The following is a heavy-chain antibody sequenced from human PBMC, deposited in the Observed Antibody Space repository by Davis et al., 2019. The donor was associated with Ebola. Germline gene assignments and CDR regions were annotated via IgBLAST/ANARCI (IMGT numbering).Heavy chain of an antibody. J-gene: IGHJ4*02. Sequence: ASVKVSCKASGYTFNNFGLSWVRQAPGQGLEWMGWINPHNGNTNYAQNVQGRVIMTSDTATTTAYMEVGSLRSDDTAVYYCARAQFPTTSDHWGQGTLVTVSS. V-gene: IGHV1-18*01. CDR2: INPHNGNT. D-gene: IGHD1-1*01. CDR1: GYTFNNFG. CDR3: ARAQFPTTSDH.